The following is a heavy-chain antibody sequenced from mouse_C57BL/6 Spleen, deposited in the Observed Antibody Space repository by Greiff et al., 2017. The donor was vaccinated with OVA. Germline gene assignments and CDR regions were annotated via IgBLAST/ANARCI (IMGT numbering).Heavy chain of an antibody. V-gene: IGHV1-69*01. D-gene: IGHD3-2*02. J-gene: IGHJ2*01. CDR3: ARQLRPHYFDY. Sequence: VQLQQPGAELVMPGASVKLSCKASGYTFTSYWMHWVKQRPGQGLEWIGEIDPSDSYTNYNQKFKGKSTLTVDKYSSTAYMQLRSLTSEDSAVYYCARQLRPHYFDYGGQGTTLTVSS. CDR2: IDPSDSYT. CDR1: GYTFTSYW.